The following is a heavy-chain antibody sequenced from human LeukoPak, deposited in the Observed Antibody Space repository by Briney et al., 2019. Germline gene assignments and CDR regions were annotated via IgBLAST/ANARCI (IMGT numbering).Heavy chain of an antibody. CDR2: ISSSSSYI. CDR3: IAARGDY. Sequence: YXMNWVRQAPGKGLEWVSSISSSSSYIYYADSVKGRFTISRDNAKNSLYLQMNSLRAEDTAVYYCIAARGDYWGQGTLVTVSS. V-gene: IGHV3-21*01. D-gene: IGHD6-6*01. J-gene: IGHJ4*02. CDR1: YX.